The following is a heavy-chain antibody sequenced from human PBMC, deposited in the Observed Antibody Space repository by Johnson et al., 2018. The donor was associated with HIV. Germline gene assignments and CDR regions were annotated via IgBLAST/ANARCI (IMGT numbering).Heavy chain of an antibody. V-gene: IGHV3-13*01. J-gene: IGHJ3*02. Sequence: VQLVESGGGLVQPGGSLRLSCAASGFTFSIYDIHWVRQATGKGLEWVSAIGTAGDTYYSGSVRGRFTISRENAKNSLYLQMNSLRAEDTAVYYCAKEVPVYSYGYYDAFDIWGQGTMVTVSS. CDR1: GFTFSIYD. D-gene: IGHD5-18*01. CDR3: AKEVPVYSYGYYDAFDI. CDR2: IGTAGDT.